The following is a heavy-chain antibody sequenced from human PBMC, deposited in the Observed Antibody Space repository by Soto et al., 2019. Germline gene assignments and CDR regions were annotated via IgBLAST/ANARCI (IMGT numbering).Heavy chain of an antibody. CDR3: ARVVDYYDPYYYYGMDV. CDR1: GLTFSYCW. Sequence: AGGPMRLLCAASGLTFSYCWMTWISKAPGKGLEWVAHIKPDGSEIAYVDSVKGRFTISRDNAKNSLYLQMNSLRAEDTAVYYCARVVDYYDPYYYYGMDVWGQGTTVTVS. CDR2: IKPDGSEI. J-gene: IGHJ6*02. D-gene: IGHD3-22*01. V-gene: IGHV3-7*02.